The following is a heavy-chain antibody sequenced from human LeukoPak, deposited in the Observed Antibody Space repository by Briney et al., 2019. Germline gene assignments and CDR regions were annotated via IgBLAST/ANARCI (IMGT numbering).Heavy chain of an antibody. CDR2: INHSGST. CDR1: GGSFSGYY. V-gene: IGHV4-34*01. D-gene: IGHD6-13*01. J-gene: IGHJ4*02. Sequence: PSETLSLTCAVYGGSFSGYYWSWIRQPPGKGLEWIGEINHSGSTNYNPSLKSRVTISVDTSKNQFSLKLSSVTAADTAVYYCASIAAAVGYWGQGTLVTVSS. CDR3: ASIAAAVGY.